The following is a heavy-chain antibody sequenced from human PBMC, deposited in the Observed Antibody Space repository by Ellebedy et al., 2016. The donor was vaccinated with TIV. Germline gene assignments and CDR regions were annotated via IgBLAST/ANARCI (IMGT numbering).Heavy chain of an antibody. Sequence: GESLKISCESSESTFSSFWMNWVRQAPGRGLEWVATIRPDGSVKNYVESVRGRLTISRDNARNSLYLQINSLRAEDTAVYYGAIDRVCFTFDIWGQGTTVTVS. CDR2: IRPDGSVK. D-gene: IGHD3-16*01. CDR3: AIDRVCFTFDI. CDR1: ESTFSSFW. J-gene: IGHJ3*02. V-gene: IGHV3-7*01.